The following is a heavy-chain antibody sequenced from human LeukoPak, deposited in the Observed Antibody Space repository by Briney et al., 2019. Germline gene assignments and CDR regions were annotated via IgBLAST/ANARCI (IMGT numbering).Heavy chain of an antibody. CDR1: GYSFTSYW. Sequence: GESLKISCKGSGYSFTSYWIGWVRQMPGKGLEWMGIIYPGDSDTRYSPSFQGQVTISADKSVSTAYLQWSSLEASDTAMYYCAKNAYYYDSSGYYYPLDGSHFDYWGQGTLVTVSS. D-gene: IGHD3-22*01. V-gene: IGHV5-51*01. CDR3: AKNAYYYDSSGYYYPLDGSHFDY. J-gene: IGHJ4*02. CDR2: IYPGDSDT.